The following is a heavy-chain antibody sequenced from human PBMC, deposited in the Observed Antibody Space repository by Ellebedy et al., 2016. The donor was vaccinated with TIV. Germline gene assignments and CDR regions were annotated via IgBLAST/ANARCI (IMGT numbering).Heavy chain of an antibody. Sequence: MPSETLSLTCTVSGGSISSSSYYWGWIRKPPGKGLEWIGSIYYTGSTYYKPPLKSRVSISVDTSKTQFSLKLSSVTAADTAVYYCARMRYCGGDCWYFDYWGQGTLVTVSS. D-gene: IGHD2-21*02. CDR1: GGSISSSSYY. CDR2: IYYTGST. CDR3: ARMRYCGGDCWYFDY. V-gene: IGHV4-39*01. J-gene: IGHJ4*02.